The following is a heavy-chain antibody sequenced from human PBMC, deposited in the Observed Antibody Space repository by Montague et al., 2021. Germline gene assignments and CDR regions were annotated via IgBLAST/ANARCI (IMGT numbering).Heavy chain of an antibody. Sequence: SETLSLTCSVSGDSISSKGNFWGWIRQPPGKWLEWIGVLDYCGTTYSSPSLSSRVTIYVDTSKSQSPLKVTAVTDADTAVYYCARHRSRHQSLAFVGSNYYFNMDVGGTGTTV. CDR1: GDSISSKGNF. CDR3: ARHRSRHQSLAFVGSNYYFNMDV. D-gene: IGHD2/OR15-2a*01. J-gene: IGHJ6*03. V-gene: IGHV4-39*01. CDR2: LDYCGTT.